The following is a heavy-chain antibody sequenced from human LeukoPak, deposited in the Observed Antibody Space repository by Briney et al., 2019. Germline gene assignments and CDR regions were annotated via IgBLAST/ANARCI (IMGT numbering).Heavy chain of an antibody. Sequence: GGSLRLSCTASGFTFGSSGMNWVRQAPGKGLEWVSFIGTNSRTTYYGDSVKGRFTISRDNAKNSLYLQIDSLRAEDTAVYYCAKDFLIDPLWGQGTLVTVSS. J-gene: IGHJ4*02. V-gene: IGHV3-48*01. CDR2: IGTNSRTT. D-gene: IGHD2-21*01. CDR3: AKDFLIDPL. CDR1: GFTFGSSG.